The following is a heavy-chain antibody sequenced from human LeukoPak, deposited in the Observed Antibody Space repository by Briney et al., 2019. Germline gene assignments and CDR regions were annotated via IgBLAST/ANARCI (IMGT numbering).Heavy chain of an antibody. CDR1: GVSFSGYY. Sequence: SETLSLTCAVYGVSFSGYYWSWIRQPPGKGLEWIGEINHSGSTNYNPSLKSRVTISVDTSKNQFSLKLSSVTAADTAVYYCARVVVAATVLLPYYYYYYGMDVWGQGTTVTVSS. D-gene: IGHD2-15*01. V-gene: IGHV4-34*01. J-gene: IGHJ6*02. CDR3: ARVVVAATVLLPYYYYYYGMDV. CDR2: INHSGST.